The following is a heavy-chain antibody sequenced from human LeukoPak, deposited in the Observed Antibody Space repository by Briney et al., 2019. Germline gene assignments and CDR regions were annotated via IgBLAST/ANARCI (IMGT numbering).Heavy chain of an antibody. D-gene: IGHD3-22*01. Sequence: PGGSLRLSCAASGFTFSSYAMHWVRQAPGKGLEWVAVISYDGSNKYYADSVKGRFTISRDNSKNTLYLQMNSLRAEDTAVYYCATGDYYDMNYWGQGTLVTVSS. CDR2: ISYDGSNK. CDR1: GFTFSSYA. J-gene: IGHJ4*02. V-gene: IGHV3-30-3*01. CDR3: ATGDYYDMNY.